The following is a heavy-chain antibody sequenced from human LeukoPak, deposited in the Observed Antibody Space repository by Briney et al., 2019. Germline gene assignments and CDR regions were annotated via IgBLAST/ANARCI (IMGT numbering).Heavy chain of an antibody. Sequence: GGSLRLSCAASGFTFRSSAMSWVRLAPGKGLAWVSTIDDSAKTTYYADSVKGRFTISRDNSKNTLYLQLTSLRVEDTAVYYCARTYCSGGSCHFDYWGQGTLVTVSS. CDR3: ARTYCSGGSCHFDY. CDR1: GFTFRSSA. CDR2: IDDSAKTT. J-gene: IGHJ4*02. D-gene: IGHD2-15*01. V-gene: IGHV3-23*01.